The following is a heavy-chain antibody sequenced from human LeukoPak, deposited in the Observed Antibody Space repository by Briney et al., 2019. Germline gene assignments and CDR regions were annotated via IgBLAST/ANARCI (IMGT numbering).Heavy chain of an antibody. D-gene: IGHD3-22*01. CDR2: ISWNSGSI. Sequence: GGSLRLSCAASGFTFDDYAMHWVRQAPGKGLEWVSGISWNSGSIGYADSVKGRFTISRDNAKNSLYLQMSSLRAEDTALYYCAKDVRSYYDSSGTSYMDVWGKGTTVTVSS. V-gene: IGHV3-9*01. CDR1: GFTFDDYA. J-gene: IGHJ6*03. CDR3: AKDVRSYYDSSGTSYMDV.